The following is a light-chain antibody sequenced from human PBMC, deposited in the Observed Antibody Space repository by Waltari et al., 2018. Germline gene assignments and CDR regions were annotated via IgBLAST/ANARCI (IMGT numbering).Light chain of an antibody. CDR2: RDD. V-gene: IGLV3-1*01. CDR3: QAWDSSAFV. J-gene: IGLJ1*01. Sequence: SYEVTQPPSVSVSPRPRATITCSGEKLGSKYVSWYQQKSGQSPVLVIYRDDKRPSGIPERFSGSNSGNTATLTISGTQPMDEADYYCQAWDSSAFVFGAGTKVTVL. CDR1: KLGSKY.